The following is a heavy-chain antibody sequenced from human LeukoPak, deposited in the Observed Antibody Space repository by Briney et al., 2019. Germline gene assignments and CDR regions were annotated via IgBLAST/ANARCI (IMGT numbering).Heavy chain of an antibody. CDR1: GGSISSYY. CDR2: IYYSGST. CDR3: AQGRQLFDY. Sequence: PSETLSLTCTVSGGSISSYYWSWIRQPPGKGLEWIGYIYYSGSTNYNPSLKSRVTISVDTSKNQFSLKLSSVTAADTAVYYCAQGRQLFDYWGQGTLVTVSS. V-gene: IGHV4-59*01. J-gene: IGHJ4*02. D-gene: IGHD6-13*01.